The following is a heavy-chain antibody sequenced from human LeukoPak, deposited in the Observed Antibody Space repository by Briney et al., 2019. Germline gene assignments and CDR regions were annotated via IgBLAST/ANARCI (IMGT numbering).Heavy chain of an antibody. J-gene: IGHJ4*02. Sequence: SETLSLTCTVSGGSISSYYWSWIRQPAGKGLEWIGRIYTSGSTNYNPSLKSRVTMSVDTSKNQFSLKLSSVTAADTAVYYCARERRYYDYVWGSYSTGYYFDYWGQGTLVTVSS. CDR1: GGSISSYY. CDR3: ARERRYYDYVWGSYSTGYYFDY. CDR2: IYTSGST. V-gene: IGHV4-4*07. D-gene: IGHD3-16*01.